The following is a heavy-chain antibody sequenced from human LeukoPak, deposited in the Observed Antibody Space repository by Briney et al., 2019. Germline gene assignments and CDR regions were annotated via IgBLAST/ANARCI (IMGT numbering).Heavy chain of an antibody. CDR3: ARDLELTYYDSSGYDY. D-gene: IGHD3-22*01. V-gene: IGHV3-74*01. Sequence: GGSLRLSCAASEFTFSAYWMHWVGHAPGKGLVGVSRINGDGTSTSYADSVKGRFTISRDNAKNTLYLERNSLTAEDTAVYYCARDLELTYYDSSGYDYWGQGTLVTVSS. CDR1: EFTFSAYW. CDR2: INGDGTST. J-gene: IGHJ4*02.